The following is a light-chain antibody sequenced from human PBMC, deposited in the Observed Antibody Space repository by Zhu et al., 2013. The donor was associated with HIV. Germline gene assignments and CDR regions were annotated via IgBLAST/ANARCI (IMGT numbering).Light chain of an antibody. CDR1: QSVNSN. J-gene: IGKJ1*01. CDR3: QQYNDWPRT. CDR2: GAS. Sequence: EIVVTQSPVTLSVSPGERATLSCRASQSVNSNLAWYQQKPGQAPRLLIYGASTRATGVPARFSGSGSGTEFTLTISSLQSEDFAVYYCQQYNDWPRTFGQGTKVEIK. V-gene: IGKV3-15*01.